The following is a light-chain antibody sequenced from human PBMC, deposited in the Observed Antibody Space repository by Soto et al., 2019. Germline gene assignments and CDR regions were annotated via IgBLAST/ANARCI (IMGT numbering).Light chain of an antibody. V-gene: IGKV3-20*01. CDR3: QQYGGSPPT. CDR1: QSVSSNY. CDR2: GAS. J-gene: IGKJ1*01. Sequence: EIVLTQSPGTLSLSPGERATLSCRASQSVSSNYLAWYQREPGQAPRLLIYGASSRATDIPNRFSGSGSGTDFTLTITRLEPEDFAVYFCQQYGGSPPTFGQGTKVEIK.